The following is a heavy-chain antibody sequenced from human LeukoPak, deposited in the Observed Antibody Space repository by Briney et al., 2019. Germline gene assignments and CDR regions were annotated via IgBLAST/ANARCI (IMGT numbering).Heavy chain of an antibody. CDR1: GGSISSYY. CDR2: IYTSGST. D-gene: IGHD3-3*01. J-gene: IGHJ3*02. V-gene: IGHV4-4*07. CDR3: ARGLVSDFWSGQGAFDI. Sequence: SETLSLTCTVSGGSISSYYWSWIRQPAGKGLEWIGRIYTSGSTNYNPSLKSRVTMSVDTSKNQFSLKLSSVTAADTAVYYCARGLVSDFWSGQGAFDIWGQGTMVTVSS.